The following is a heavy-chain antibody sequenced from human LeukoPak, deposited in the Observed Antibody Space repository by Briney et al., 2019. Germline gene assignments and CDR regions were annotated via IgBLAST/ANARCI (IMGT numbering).Heavy chain of an antibody. Sequence: PGRSLRLSCAASGFTFSSYGMHWVRQAPGKGLEWVAVISYDGSNKYYADSVKGRFTISRDNSKNTLYLQMNSLRAEDTAVYYCAEDYPNGGAFDIWGQGTMVTVSS. CDR1: GFTFSSYG. J-gene: IGHJ3*02. V-gene: IGHV3-30*18. D-gene: IGHD2-8*01. CDR3: AEDYPNGGAFDI. CDR2: ISYDGSNK.